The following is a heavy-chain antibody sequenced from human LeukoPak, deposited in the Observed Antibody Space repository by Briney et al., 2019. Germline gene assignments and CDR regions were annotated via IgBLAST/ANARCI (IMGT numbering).Heavy chain of an antibody. CDR3: ARFWSGVDYLDY. CDR2: IYYRGST. Sequence: SETLSLTCTVSGGSISSTSYYWGWIRQPPGKGLEWIGGIYYRGSTYYNPSLKSRVTISVDTSKNQFSLKLTSVTAADTAVYYCARFWSGVDYLDYWGQGTLVTVSS. J-gene: IGHJ4*02. CDR1: GGSISSTSYY. V-gene: IGHV4-39*07. D-gene: IGHD2-8*01.